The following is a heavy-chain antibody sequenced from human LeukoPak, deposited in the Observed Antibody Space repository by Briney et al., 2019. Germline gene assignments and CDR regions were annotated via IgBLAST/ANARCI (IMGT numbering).Heavy chain of an antibody. Sequence: XGEINHSGSTNYNPSLKSRVTISVDTSKNQFSLKLSSVTAADTAVYYCAREKKQWLVPWFDPWGQGTLVTVSS. J-gene: IGHJ5*02. CDR3: AREKKQWLVPWFDP. CDR2: INHSGST. V-gene: IGHV4-34*01. D-gene: IGHD6-19*01.